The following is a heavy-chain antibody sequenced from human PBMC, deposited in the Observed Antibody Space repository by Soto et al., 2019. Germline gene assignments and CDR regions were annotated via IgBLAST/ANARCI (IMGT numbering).Heavy chain of an antibody. CDR3: AKDTQWLALSVFDY. J-gene: IGHJ4*02. D-gene: IGHD6-19*01. CDR1: GFTFSSYA. CDR2: ISGSGGST. V-gene: IGHV3-23*01. Sequence: PGGSLRLSCAASGFTFSSYAMSWVRQAPGKGLEWVSAISGSGGSTYYADSVMGRITISRDNSKNTLYLQMNSLRAEDTAVYYCAKDTQWLALSVFDYWGQGTLVTVPQ.